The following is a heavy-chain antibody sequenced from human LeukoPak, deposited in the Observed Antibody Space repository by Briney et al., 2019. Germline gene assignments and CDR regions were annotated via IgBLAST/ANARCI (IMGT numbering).Heavy chain of an antibody. D-gene: IGHD6-19*01. CDR1: GFTVSSNY. V-gene: IGHV3-53*01. J-gene: IGHJ4*02. CDR3: ARDLGSSGFFDY. Sequence: GGSLRLSCAASGFTVSSNYMCWVRQAPGKGLEWVSLIYSGGVTYYAASVKGRFTISRDNSKNTLYLQMNSLRAEDTAVYYCARDLGSSGFFDYWGQGTLVTVSP. CDR2: IYSGGVT.